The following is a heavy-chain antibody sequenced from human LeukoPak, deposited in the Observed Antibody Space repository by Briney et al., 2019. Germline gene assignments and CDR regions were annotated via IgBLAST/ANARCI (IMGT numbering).Heavy chain of an antibody. CDR1: GGTFSSYA. V-gene: IGHV1-69*13. J-gene: IGHJ5*02. D-gene: IGHD3-9*01. CDR2: IIPIFGTA. CDR3: ARGAPGGDILTGWFDP. Sequence: SVKVSCKASGGTFSSYAISWVRQAPGQGLEWLGGIIPIFGTANYAQKFQGRVTITADESTSTAYMELSSLRSEDTAVYYCARGAPGGDILTGWFDPWGQGTLVTVSS.